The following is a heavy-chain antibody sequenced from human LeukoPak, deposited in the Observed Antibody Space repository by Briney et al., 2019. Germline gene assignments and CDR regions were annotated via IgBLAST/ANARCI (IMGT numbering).Heavy chain of an antibody. V-gene: IGHV3-30*02. CDR2: IRYDGSNK. CDR3: AKDFSWWIEKHPKGDY. Sequence: GGSLRLSCAVSGFSFSSYGLHWVRQPPGKGLEWVAFIRYDGSNKYYADSVKGQFTISRDNSKNTPYLQMNSRRAQDTAVYYCAKDFSWWIEKHPKGDYWGQGTLVTVSS. CDR1: GFSFSSYG. D-gene: IGHD2-8*02. J-gene: IGHJ4*02.